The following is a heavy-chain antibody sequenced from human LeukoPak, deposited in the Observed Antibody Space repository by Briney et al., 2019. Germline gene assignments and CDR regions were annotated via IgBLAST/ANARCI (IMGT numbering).Heavy chain of an antibody. V-gene: IGHV1-2*02. J-gene: IGHJ4*02. D-gene: IGHD3-3*01. CDR2: INPNSGGT. Sequence: WASVKVSCKASGYTFTGYYMHWVRQAPGQGLEWVGWINPNSGGTNYAQKFQGRVTMTRDTSISTAYMELSRLRSDDTAVYYCARDDATIFGVINYYFDYWGQGTLVTVSS. CDR3: ARDDATIFGVINYYFDY. CDR1: GYTFTGYY.